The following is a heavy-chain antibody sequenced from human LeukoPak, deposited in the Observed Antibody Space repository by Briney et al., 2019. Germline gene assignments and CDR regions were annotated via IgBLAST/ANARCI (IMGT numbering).Heavy chain of an antibody. V-gene: IGHV3-64*01. CDR1: GIASSSYA. CDR2: ITSSGGNA. Sequence: PGGSLRLSCEASGIASSSYAMYWVRQAPGRGLEYVSAITSSGGNAYYANSVKGRFTISRDNSKNTLYLQMGSLIVEDMAVYYCARSQGGYCDYWGQGTLVTVSS. CDR3: ARSQGGYCDY. J-gene: IGHJ4*02.